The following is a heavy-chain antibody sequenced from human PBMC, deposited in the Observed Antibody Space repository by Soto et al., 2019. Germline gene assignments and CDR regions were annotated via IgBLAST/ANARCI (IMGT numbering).Heavy chain of an antibody. CDR3: ARAVRYFVSGSYGPFYCDY. CDR1: GGSISTSSSY. J-gene: IGHJ4*02. Sequence: SETLSLTCTVSGGSISTSSSYWGWIRQPPGKGLEWIGTIYYSGTTYYNPSLKSRVTISVDTSKNQFSLKLNSVTAADTAVYYCARAVRYFVSGSYGPFYCDYWGQGSLVTVSS. V-gene: IGHV4-39*01. D-gene: IGHD3-10*01. CDR2: IYYSGTT.